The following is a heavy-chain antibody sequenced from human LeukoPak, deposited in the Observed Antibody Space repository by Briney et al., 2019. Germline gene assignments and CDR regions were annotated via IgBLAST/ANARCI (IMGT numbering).Heavy chain of an antibody. CDR1: GFTFSSHW. CDR3: VRVRTTVPNLFDY. D-gene: IGHD4-17*01. J-gene: IGHJ4*02. Sequence: QPGGSLRLSCAASGFTFSSHWMHWARQAPGKGLVWVSRINGDETSTAYADSVKGRFTISRDNAKNTLYLQMNSLRADDTAVYYCVRVRTTVPNLFDYWGQGTLVTVSS. CDR2: INGDETST. V-gene: IGHV3-74*01.